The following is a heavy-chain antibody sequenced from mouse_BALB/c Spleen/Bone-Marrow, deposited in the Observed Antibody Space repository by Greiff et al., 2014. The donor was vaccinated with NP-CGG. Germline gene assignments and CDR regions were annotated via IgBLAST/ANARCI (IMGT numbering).Heavy chain of an antibody. Sequence: VQLKESGAELVRPGTSVKVSCKASGHAFTNYLLEWVKQRPGQGLEWIGVINPGSGGTKYNEKFKGKATLTVDKSSSTAYMQLSSLTSDDSAVYFCARRNRDYYAMDYWGQGTSVTVSS. CDR2: INPGSGGT. V-gene: IGHV1-54*01. J-gene: IGHJ4*01. CDR1: GHAFTNYL. CDR3: ARRNRDYYAMDY.